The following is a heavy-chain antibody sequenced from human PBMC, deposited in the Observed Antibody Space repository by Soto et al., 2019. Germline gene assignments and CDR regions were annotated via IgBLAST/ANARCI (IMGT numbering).Heavy chain of an antibody. CDR1: GFTLSSYS. V-gene: IGHV3-48*01. J-gene: IGHJ4*02. Sequence: GGSLRLSCAASGFTLSSYSMNWVRQAPGKGLEWVSYISSSSSTIYYTDSVKGRFTISRDNAKNSLYLQMNSLRAEDTAVYYCARDTADYFDYWGQGTLVTVSS. CDR3: ARDTADYFDY. CDR2: ISSSSSTI.